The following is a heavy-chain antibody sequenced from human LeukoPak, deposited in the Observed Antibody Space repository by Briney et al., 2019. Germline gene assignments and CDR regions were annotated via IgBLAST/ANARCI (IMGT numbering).Heavy chain of an antibody. CDR3: AKHGQWLVYTQH. CDR2: ILYSGIT. V-gene: IGHV4-39*01. J-gene: IGHJ4*02. Sequence: SETLSPTCTVSGASISTNNYWAWIRQPPGKGLEWIGGILYSGITYYNPSLKSRVTVSVDMSKNQFSLKLGSVTAADTAIYYCAKHGQWLVYTQHWGRGTLVTVSP. CDR1: GASISTNNY. D-gene: IGHD6-19*01.